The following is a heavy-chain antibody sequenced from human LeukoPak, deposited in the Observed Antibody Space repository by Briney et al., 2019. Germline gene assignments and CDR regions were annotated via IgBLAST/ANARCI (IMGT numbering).Heavy chain of an antibody. CDR3: AREFYLEYYDILTGYSPFDY. Sequence: QPGGSLRLSCAASGFTFSSYWMSWVRQAPGKGLEWVANIKQDGSEKYYVDSVKGRFTISRDNAKNSLYLQMNSLRAEDTAVYYCAREFYLEYYDILTGYSPFDYWGQGTLVTVSS. J-gene: IGHJ4*02. CDR2: IKQDGSEK. V-gene: IGHV3-7*01. CDR1: GFTFSSYW. D-gene: IGHD3-9*01.